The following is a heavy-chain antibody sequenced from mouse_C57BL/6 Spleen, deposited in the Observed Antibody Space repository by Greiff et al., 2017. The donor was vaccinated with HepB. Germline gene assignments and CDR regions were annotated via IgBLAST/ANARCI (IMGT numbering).Heavy chain of an antibody. V-gene: IGHV1-26*01. CDR2: INPNNGGT. Sequence: VQLQQSGPELVKPGASVKISCKASGYTFTDYYMNWVKQSHGKSLEWIGDINPNNGGTSYNQKFKGKATLTVDKSSSTAYMELRSLTSEDSAVYYCARMGRGLDYWGQGTTLTVSS. CDR3: ARMGRGLDY. CDR1: GYTFTDYY. J-gene: IGHJ2*01.